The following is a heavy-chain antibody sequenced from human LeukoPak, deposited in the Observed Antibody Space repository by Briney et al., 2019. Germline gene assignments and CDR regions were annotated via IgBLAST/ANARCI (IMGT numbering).Heavy chain of an antibody. CDR2: MNPNSGDT. V-gene: IGHV1-8*02. CDR3: ARSFYGGARTFDY. J-gene: IGHJ4*02. D-gene: IGHD3-16*01. Sequence: ASVKVSCKASGYTFTGYYMHWVRQTPGQGLEWMGRMNPNSGDTGYVQKFQGRVTMTRNTSISTAHMELSSLRSEDTAVYYCARSFYGGARTFDYWGQGTLVTVSS. CDR1: GYTFTGYY.